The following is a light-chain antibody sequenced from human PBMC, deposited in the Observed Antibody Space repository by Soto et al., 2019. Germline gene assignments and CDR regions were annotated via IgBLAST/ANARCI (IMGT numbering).Light chain of an antibody. V-gene: IGLV3-21*02. Sequence: SYYRTQPPSVPVALGQTAGITCGGNNIGSKSVHGYQQKPGQAPVLVVYDDSDRPSWIPERFSGSNSGNTATLPISRVEAGDEADYYCQVWDSSSDHPGVFGTGTKVTVL. CDR3: QVWDSSSDHPGV. CDR1: NIGSKS. J-gene: IGLJ1*01. CDR2: DDS.